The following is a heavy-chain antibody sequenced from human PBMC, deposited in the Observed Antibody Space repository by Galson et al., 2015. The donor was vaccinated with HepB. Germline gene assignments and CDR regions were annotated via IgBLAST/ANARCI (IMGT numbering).Heavy chain of an antibody. D-gene: IGHD3/OR15-3a*01. CDR2: IKSNTDGGTT. CDR3: TTDDFWTGFSEIY. J-gene: IGHJ4*02. CDR1: GFSFINAW. Sequence: SLRLSCAASGFSFINAWMSWVRQAPGKGLEWVGRIKSNTDGGTTDCAAPVKDRFTVSRDDSKNTLYLQMNSLKTEDTAVYYWTTDDFWTGFSEIYWGQGTLVTVSS. V-gene: IGHV3-15*01.